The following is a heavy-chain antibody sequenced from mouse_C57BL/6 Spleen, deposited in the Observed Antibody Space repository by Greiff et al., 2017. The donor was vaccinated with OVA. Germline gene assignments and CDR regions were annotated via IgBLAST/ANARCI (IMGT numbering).Heavy chain of an antibody. CDR3: ARSDSAAQSYFDY. CDR2: INPSSGYT. V-gene: IGHV1-7*01. CDR1: GYTFTSYG. D-gene: IGHD3-2*02. J-gene: IGHJ2*01. Sequence: VQLQQSGAELAKPGASVKLSCKASGYTFTSYGMHWVKQRPGQGLEWIGYINPSSGYTKYNQKFKDKATLTADKSSSTAYMQQSSLTYEDSAVYYCARSDSAAQSYFDYWGQGTTLTVSS.